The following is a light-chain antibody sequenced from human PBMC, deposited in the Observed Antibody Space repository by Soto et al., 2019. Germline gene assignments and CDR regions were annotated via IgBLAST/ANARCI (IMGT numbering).Light chain of an antibody. CDR2: DAS. CDR1: QSISSW. Sequence: DIQMTQSPSALSASVGDRATITCRASQSISSWLAWYQQKPGKAPKLLIYDASTLQSGVPSRYSGSGSATEFTLTISGLQPDDFATYYCQHYNSYSEAFGQGTKVDI. V-gene: IGKV1-5*01. J-gene: IGKJ1*01. CDR3: QHYNSYSEA.